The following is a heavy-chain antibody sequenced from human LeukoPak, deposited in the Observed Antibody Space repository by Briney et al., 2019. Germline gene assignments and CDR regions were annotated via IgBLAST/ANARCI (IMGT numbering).Heavy chain of an antibody. Sequence: GGSLRLSCVASGFPVSSYWMTWVRQAPGKGLEWVANIKQDGSKKSYVDSVKGRFTISRDNAKNSLYLQMNSLRAEDTAIYYCTRVGYIDEGIDCWGQGTLVTVSP. D-gene: IGHD5-24*01. CDR1: GFPVSSYW. CDR3: TRVGYIDEGIDC. J-gene: IGHJ4*02. V-gene: IGHV3-7*04. CDR2: IKQDGSKK.